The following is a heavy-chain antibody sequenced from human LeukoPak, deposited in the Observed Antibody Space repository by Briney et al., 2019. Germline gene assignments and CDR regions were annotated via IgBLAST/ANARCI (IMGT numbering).Heavy chain of an antibody. CDR3: ARDQYYYDSSGYYARPFYYYYYMDV. J-gene: IGHJ6*03. CDR1: GYTFTSYY. Sequence: ASVKVSCNASGYTFTSYYMHWVRQAPGQGLEWMGIINPSGGSTSYAQKFQGRVTMTRDTSTSTVYMELSSLRSEDTAVYYCARDQYYYDSSGYYARPFYYYYYMDVWGKGTTVTISS. D-gene: IGHD3-22*01. CDR2: INPSGGST. V-gene: IGHV1-46*01.